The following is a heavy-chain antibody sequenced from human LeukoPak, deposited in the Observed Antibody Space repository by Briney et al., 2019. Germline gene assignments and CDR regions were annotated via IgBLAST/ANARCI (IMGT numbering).Heavy chain of an antibody. CDR3: AGFVEMATISDQLDY. D-gene: IGHD5-24*01. CDR2: INPNSGGT. V-gene: IGHV1-2*06. CDR1: GYTFTGYY. J-gene: IGHJ4*02. Sequence: ASVKVSCKASGYTFTGYYMHWVRQAPGQGLEWMGRINPNSGGTNYAQKFQGRVTMTRDTSISTAYMELSRLRSDDTAVYYCAGFVEMATISDQLDYWGQGTLVTVSS.